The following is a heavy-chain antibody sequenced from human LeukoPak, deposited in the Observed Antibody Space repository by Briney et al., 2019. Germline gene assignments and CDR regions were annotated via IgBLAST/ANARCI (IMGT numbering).Heavy chain of an antibody. Sequence: SQTLSLTCAISGDSVSRNDAGWSWIRQSPSRGLEWLARTYYRSKWYKDDAGSVKGRIIINADTAKNQFSLQVNSVTPEDTAVYYCARHRTSGYVVDYWGQGTLVTVSS. CDR2: TYYRSKWYK. V-gene: IGHV6-1*01. CDR1: GDSVSRNDAG. D-gene: IGHD5-12*01. J-gene: IGHJ4*02. CDR3: ARHRTSGYVVDY.